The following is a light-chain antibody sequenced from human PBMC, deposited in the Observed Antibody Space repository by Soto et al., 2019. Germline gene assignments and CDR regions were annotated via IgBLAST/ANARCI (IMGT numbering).Light chain of an antibody. V-gene: IGKV1-39*01. Sequence: IEITQSPSSLYASVGDRVTITCRSSQTITSYLNWYQQKPGKAPKSLIYAASNLQSGVPSRFSGSGSGTYFTLTISSLQPEDFATYFCQQSYSTPITFGQGTRLEIK. CDR2: AAS. CDR1: QTITSY. J-gene: IGKJ5*01. CDR3: QQSYSTPIT.